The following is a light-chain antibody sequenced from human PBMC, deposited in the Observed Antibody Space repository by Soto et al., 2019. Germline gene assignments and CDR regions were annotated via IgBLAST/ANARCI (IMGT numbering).Light chain of an antibody. CDR1: QSISSS. J-gene: IGKJ1*01. CDR3: QQSSKWRRT. CDR2: GAS. V-gene: IGKV3-15*01. Sequence: EIVITQSPATLSVSPGERATLSCRASQSISSSLAWYQQRPGQPPRLLIYGASTSAAGIPPRFSGSGSGTEFTLTISSLQSEEFAVYYCQQSSKWRRTFGQGTKV.